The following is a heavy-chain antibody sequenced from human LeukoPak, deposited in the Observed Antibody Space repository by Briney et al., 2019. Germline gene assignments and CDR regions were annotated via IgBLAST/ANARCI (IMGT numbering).Heavy chain of an antibody. CDR2: ISSRGDSV. CDR3: AGGGGAFDI. Sequence: PGGSLRLSCAASGFTFSDYYMNWARQAPGKGLEWISYISSRGDSVYYAYSVQGRFTISRDNGKNSLYLQMNSPRAEDTAVYYWAGGGGAFDIWGQGTMVTVSS. D-gene: IGHD3-16*01. CDR1: GFTFSDYY. J-gene: IGHJ3*02. V-gene: IGHV3-11*04.